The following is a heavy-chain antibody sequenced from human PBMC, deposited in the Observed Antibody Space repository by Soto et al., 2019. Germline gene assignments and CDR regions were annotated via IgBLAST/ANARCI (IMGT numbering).Heavy chain of an antibody. Sequence: GGSLRLSCAASGFTLSSYAMSWVRQAPGKGLEWVSAISGSGGSTYYTDSVKDRLTISRDNPKKTLYLQLNRLRAEDTAVYHCAKVATIYYYGMDVWGQGTTVTVSS. V-gene: IGHV3-23*01. CDR1: GFTLSSYA. J-gene: IGHJ6*02. CDR3: AKVATIYYYGMDV. D-gene: IGHD5-12*01. CDR2: ISGSGGST.